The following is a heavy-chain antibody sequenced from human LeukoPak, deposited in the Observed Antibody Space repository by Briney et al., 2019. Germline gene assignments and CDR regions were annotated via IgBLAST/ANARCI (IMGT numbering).Heavy chain of an antibody. CDR1: GFTFSSYA. CDR3: AKVWFGDWYYYYYMDV. D-gene: IGHD3-10*01. J-gene: IGHJ6*03. V-gene: IGHV3-23*01. CDR2: INGSGGST. Sequence: PGGSLRLSCAASGFTFSSYAMSWVRQAPGKGLEWVSAINGSGGSTYYADSVKGRFTISRDNSKNTLYLQMNSLRAEDTAVYYCAKVWFGDWYYYYYMDVWGKGTTVTVSS.